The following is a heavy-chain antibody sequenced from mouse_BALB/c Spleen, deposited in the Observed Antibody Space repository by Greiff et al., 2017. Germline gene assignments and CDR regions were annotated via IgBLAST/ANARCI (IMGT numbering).Heavy chain of an antibody. D-gene: IGHD1-1*01. J-gene: IGHJ4*01. Sequence: EVMLVESGGGLVKPGGSLKLSCAASGFTFSSYAMSWVRQTPEKRLEWVASISSGGSTYYPDSVKGRFTISRDNARNILYLQMSSLRSEDTAMYYCARELITTVVDAMDYWGQGTSVTVSS. CDR2: ISSGGST. CDR1: GFTFSSYA. CDR3: ARELITTVVDAMDY. V-gene: IGHV5-6-5*01.